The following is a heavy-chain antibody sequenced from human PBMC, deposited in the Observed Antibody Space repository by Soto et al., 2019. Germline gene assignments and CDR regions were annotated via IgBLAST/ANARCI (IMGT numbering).Heavy chain of an antibody. CDR3: ARDRGEVVVPAARPGYYYYYGMDV. CDR1: GFTFSSYA. D-gene: IGHD2-2*02. V-gene: IGHV3-30-3*01. J-gene: IGHJ6*02. Sequence: QVQLVESGGGVVQPGRSLRLSCAASGFTFSSYAMHWVRQAPGKGLEWVAVISYDGSNKYYADSVKGRFTISRDNSKNTLYRQMNSLRAEDTAVYYCARDRGEVVVPAARPGYYYYYGMDVWGQGTTVTVSS. CDR2: ISYDGSNK.